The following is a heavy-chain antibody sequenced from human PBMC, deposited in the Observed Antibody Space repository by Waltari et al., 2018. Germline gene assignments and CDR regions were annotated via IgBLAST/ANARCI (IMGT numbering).Heavy chain of an antibody. J-gene: IGHJ4*02. V-gene: IGHV1-2*06. CDR1: GYTFTGYY. CDR2: INPNSCGT. CDR3: ARTLISSLDY. Sequence: QVQLVQSGAEVKKPGASVKVSCKAAGYTFTGYYKHGVRQAPGQGLEWMGRINPNSCGTNYAQKFQGRVTMTRDTSISTAYMELSRLRSDDTAVYYCARTLISSLDYWGQGTLVTVSS. D-gene: IGHD6-6*01.